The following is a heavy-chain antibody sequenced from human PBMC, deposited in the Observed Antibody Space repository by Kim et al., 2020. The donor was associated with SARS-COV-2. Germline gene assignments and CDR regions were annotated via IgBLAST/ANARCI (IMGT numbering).Heavy chain of an antibody. V-gene: IGHV4-34*01. Sequence: SETLSLTCAVYGGSFSGYYWSWIRQPPGKGLEWIGEINHSGSTNYNPSLKSRVTISVDTSKNQFSLKLSSVTAADTAVYYCAREGGTTVTSDPDAFDIWGKGTMVTVPS. CDR1: GGSFSGYY. D-gene: IGHD4-17*01. CDR2: INHSGST. CDR3: AREGGTTVTSDPDAFDI. J-gene: IGHJ3*02.